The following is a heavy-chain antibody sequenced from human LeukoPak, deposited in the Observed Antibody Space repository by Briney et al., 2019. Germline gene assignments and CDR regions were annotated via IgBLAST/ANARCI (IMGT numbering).Heavy chain of an antibody. D-gene: IGHD1-26*01. J-gene: IGHJ3*02. Sequence: GASVKVSCKASGYTFTDYYMHWVQQAPGKGLEWMGRVDPEDGETTYAEKFQGRVTITADTSTDTAYMELSSLRSEDTAVYYCATITGSGSPAHDAFDIWGQGTMVTVSS. CDR3: ATITGSGSPAHDAFDI. V-gene: IGHV1-69-2*01. CDR2: VDPEDGET. CDR1: GYTFTDYY.